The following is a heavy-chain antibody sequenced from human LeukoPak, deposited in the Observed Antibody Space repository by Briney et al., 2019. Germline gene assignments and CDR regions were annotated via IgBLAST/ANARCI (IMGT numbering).Heavy chain of an antibody. D-gene: IGHD6-19*01. J-gene: IGHJ4*02. Sequence: ASVKVSCKASGYTFTSCYMHWVRQAPGQGLEWMGIINPSGGSTSYAQKFQGRVTMTRDMSTSTVYMELSSLRSEDTAVYYCARGETPPTIGSDWHGFDYWGQGTLVTVSS. CDR2: INPSGGST. V-gene: IGHV1-46*01. CDR1: GYTFTSCY. CDR3: ARGETPPTIGSDWHGFDY.